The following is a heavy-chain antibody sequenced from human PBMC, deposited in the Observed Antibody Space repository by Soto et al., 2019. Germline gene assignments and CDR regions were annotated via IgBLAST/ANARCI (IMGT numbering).Heavy chain of an antibody. D-gene: IGHD6-19*01. CDR3: ARVAVAGTELYTKYYYGMDV. Sequence: SETLSLTCTVSGGSISSYYWSWIRQPAGKGLEWIGRIYTSGSTNYNPSLKSRVTMSVDTSKNQFSLKLSSVTVADTAVYYCARVAVAGTELYTKYYYGMDVWGQGTTVTVSS. CDR2: IYTSGST. J-gene: IGHJ6*02. V-gene: IGHV4-4*07. CDR1: GGSISSYY.